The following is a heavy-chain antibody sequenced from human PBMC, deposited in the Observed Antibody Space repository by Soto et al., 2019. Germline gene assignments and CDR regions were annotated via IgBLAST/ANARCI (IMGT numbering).Heavy chain of an antibody. V-gene: IGHV4-59*01. CDR1: GGSMSNYY. CDR3: ARGGWSLDL. D-gene: IGHD6-19*01. CDR2: VYYSGST. Sequence: QVQLQESGPGLVKPSETLSLTCTVSGGSMSNYYWSWIRQPPGKGLERIGYVYYSGSTNYNPSLQSRVTISVDTSKNQFSLKLSSVTTADAAVYFCARGGWSLDLWGQGTLVTVSS. J-gene: IGHJ5*02.